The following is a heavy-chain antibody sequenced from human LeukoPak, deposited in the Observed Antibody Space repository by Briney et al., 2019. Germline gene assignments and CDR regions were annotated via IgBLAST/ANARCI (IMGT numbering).Heavy chain of an antibody. Sequence: ASVKVSCKASGYTFTSYYLHWVRQAPGQGLEWMGMVNPSGGSTSYAQKFQGRVTMTRDTSTTTVYMELSSLRSDDTAVYYCARAGSGSGWYFDYWGQGTLVTVSS. CDR1: GYTFTSYY. CDR3: ARAGSGSGWYFDY. J-gene: IGHJ4*02. D-gene: IGHD6-19*01. V-gene: IGHV1-46*01. CDR2: VNPSGGST.